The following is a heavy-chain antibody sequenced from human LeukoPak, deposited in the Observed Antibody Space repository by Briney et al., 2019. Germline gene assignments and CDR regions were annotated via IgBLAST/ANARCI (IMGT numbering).Heavy chain of an antibody. CDR3: AKQIPSIAARVAWFDP. CDR1: GFIFSSYA. CDR2: ISYDGSNK. D-gene: IGHD6-6*01. V-gene: IGHV3-30-3*02. J-gene: IGHJ5*02. Sequence: GRSLRLSCAASGFIFSSYAMHWVRQAPGKGLEWVAVISYDGSNKYYADSVKGRFTISRDNSKNTLYLQMNSLRAEDTAVYYCAKQIPSIAARVAWFDPWGQGTLVTVSS.